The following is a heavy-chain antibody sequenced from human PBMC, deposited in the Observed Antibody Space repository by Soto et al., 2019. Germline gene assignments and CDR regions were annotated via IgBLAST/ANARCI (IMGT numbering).Heavy chain of an antibody. CDR3: ARDRECCGNDSPHTFAY. J-gene: IGHJ4*02. V-gene: IGHV1-18*01. Sequence: GASVKVSCKASGYTFASYGISWVRQAPGQGLEWMGWISAYSGTTKFAQKFEGRVIMTTDTSTNTAYMELRSLRSDDTAVYYCARDRECCGNDSPHTFAYWGQGTLVTVSS. CDR2: ISAYSGTT. D-gene: IGHD2-21*02. CDR1: GYTFASYG.